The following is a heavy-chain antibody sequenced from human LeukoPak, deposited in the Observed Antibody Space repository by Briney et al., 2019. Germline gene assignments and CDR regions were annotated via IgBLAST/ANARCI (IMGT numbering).Heavy chain of an antibody. V-gene: IGHV4-34*01. Sequence: SETLSLTCTVSGGSISSYYWSWIRQPPGKGLEWIGEINHSGSTNYNPSLKSRVTIPVDTSKNQFSLKLSSVTAADTAVYYCARGKDSSGWYRRYFQHWGQGTLVTVSS. J-gene: IGHJ1*01. D-gene: IGHD6-19*01. CDR3: ARGKDSSGWYRRYFQH. CDR1: GGSISSYY. CDR2: INHSGST.